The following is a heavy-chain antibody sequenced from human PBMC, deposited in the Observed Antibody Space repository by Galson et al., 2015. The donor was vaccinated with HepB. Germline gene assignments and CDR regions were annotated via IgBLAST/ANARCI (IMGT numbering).Heavy chain of an antibody. CDR3: AKMGIQVDP. CDR1: GVTFNSYA. D-gene: IGHD6-13*01. V-gene: IGHV3-23*01. Sequence: SLRLSCAASGVTFNSYAMSWVRQASGKGLEWVSAISGSGGRTYYADSVKGRFTISRDNSKNTLYLQMNSLRAEDTAVYYCAKMGIQVDPWGQGTLVTVSS. J-gene: IGHJ5*02. CDR2: ISGSGGRT.